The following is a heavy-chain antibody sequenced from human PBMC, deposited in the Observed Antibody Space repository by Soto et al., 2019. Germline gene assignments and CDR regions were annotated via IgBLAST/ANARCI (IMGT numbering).Heavy chain of an antibody. CDR3: ARQLAYCGGDCFTEPVDY. D-gene: IGHD2-21*02. J-gene: IGHJ4*02. V-gene: IGHV1-2*02. CDR1: GYTFTGYY. CDR2: INPNSGYT. Sequence: QAQLVQSGAEVKKPGASVKVSCEASGYTFTGYYMHWVRQAPGQGLEWMGWINPNSGYTKYAQKFRGRVTMTRDTTITTAYMELKMLTSDDTAVYYCARQLAYCGGDCFTEPVDYWGQGTLVTVSS.